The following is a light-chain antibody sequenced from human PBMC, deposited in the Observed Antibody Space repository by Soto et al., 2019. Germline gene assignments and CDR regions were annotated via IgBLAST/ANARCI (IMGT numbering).Light chain of an antibody. CDR3: PSYDNSLSGSGV. V-gene: IGLV1-40*01. CDR2: GNR. CDR1: RSNIGAGYD. Sequence: QSVLTQPPSVSGSPRQRLTISCTGSRSNIGAGYDLHWYQQVPGTAPNLLIYGNRNRPSGVPDRFSGSKSGPSAFLAITALQADDEAEYYCPSYDNSLSGSGVFGT. J-gene: IGLJ1*01.